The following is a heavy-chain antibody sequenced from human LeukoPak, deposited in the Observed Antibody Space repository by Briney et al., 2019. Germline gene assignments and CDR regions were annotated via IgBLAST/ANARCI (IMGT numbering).Heavy chain of an antibody. D-gene: IGHD1-26*01. CDR3: ARDVSGSYEAWFDP. CDR2: IYSGGST. J-gene: IGHJ5*02. V-gene: IGHV3-66*01. CDR1: GFTVSSNY. Sequence: GGSLRLSCAASGFTVSSNYMSWVRQAPGKGLEWVSVIYSGGSTYYADSVKGRFTISRDNAKNSLYLQMNSLRAEDTAVYYCARDVSGSYEAWFDPWGQGTLVTVSS.